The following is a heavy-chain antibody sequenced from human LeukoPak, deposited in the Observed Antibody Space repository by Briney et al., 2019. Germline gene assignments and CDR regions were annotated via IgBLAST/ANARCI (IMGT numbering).Heavy chain of an antibody. CDR2: ISGSGTTM. D-gene: IGHD2-15*01. Sequence: GSLRLSCAASGFSFSGFEMSWVRQAPGKGLEWISYISGSGTTMYYADSVKGRFTISRDNAKNSLYVQMNSLRAEDTGVYYCARVGGPYPRRFDPWGQGTLVTVSP. V-gene: IGHV3-48*03. CDR1: GFSFSGFE. CDR3: ARVGGPYPRRFDP. J-gene: IGHJ5*02.